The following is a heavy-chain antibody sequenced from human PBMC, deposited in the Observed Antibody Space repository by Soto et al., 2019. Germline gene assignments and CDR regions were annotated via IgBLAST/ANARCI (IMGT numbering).Heavy chain of an antibody. CDR1: GFIFDNYA. V-gene: IGHV3-23*01. CDR3: AKITQGYFDY. CDR2: ISGGGSAT. Sequence: EVQLLESGGGLVQPGGSLRLSCAASGFIFDNYAMSWVRQAPGKGLEWISTISGGGSATFYADSVKDRFTISGDSSTSTMYLQMHSLRAEDTAIYYCAKITQGYFDYWGQGTQVIVSS. J-gene: IGHJ4*02.